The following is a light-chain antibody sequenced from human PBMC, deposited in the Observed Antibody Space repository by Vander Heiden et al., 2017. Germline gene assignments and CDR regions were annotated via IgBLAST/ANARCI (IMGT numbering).Light chain of an antibody. CDR1: SSDVGAYNY. CDR3: SSYTSSLTRV. J-gene: IGLJ1*01. V-gene: IGLV2-14*01. Sequence: HSALTQPASASGSPGQSISISCTGTSSDVGAYNYVSWYQQQPGKAPNVMISDVSNRPSGVSNRSSGAKAGNTASLTISGLQAEDEDDYYCSSYTSSLTRVFGSGTKVTVL. CDR2: DVS.